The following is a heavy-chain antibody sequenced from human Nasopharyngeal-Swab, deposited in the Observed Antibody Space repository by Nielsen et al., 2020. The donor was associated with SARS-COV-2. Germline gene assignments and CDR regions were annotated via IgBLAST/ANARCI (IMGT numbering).Heavy chain of an antibody. CDR1: GGSFSSYY. J-gene: IGHJ4*02. D-gene: IGHD3-10*02. Sequence: SETLSLTCAVYGGSFSSYYWSWIRQPPGKGLEWIGEINHSGSTNYNPSLKSRVTISVDTSKNQFSLKLSSVTAADTAVYYCARLGANRWMFRELSKGFDYWGQGTLVTVSS. CDR2: INHSGST. V-gene: IGHV4-34*01. CDR3: ARLGANRWMFRELSKGFDY.